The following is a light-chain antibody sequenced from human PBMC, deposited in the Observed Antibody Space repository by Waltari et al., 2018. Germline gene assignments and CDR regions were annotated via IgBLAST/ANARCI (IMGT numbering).Light chain of an antibody. Sequence: EIVLTQSPATLSLSPGERATLPCRASQSVGNYLAWYQQTPGLAPRLLIYDTSNRATGIPARFSGSRSGTDFTLTISSLEPEDFAFYYCQQGRSWPPVTFGQGTRLEIK. CDR2: DTS. CDR1: QSVGNY. V-gene: IGKV3-11*01. CDR3: QQGRSWPPVT. J-gene: IGKJ5*01.